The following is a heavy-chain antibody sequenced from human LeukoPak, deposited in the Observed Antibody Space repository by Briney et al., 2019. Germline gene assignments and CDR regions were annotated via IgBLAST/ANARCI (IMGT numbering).Heavy chain of an antibody. Sequence: SETLSLTCTVSGGSTSSGSDYWSWIRQPAGKGLECIGRIYTSGTTNYNPSLKSRVTILVDTSKNQFSLRLSSVTAADTAVYYCASDRSYYDSSGHYYGGWFDPWGQGTLVTVSS. D-gene: IGHD3-22*01. CDR2: IYTSGTT. CDR3: ASDRSYYDSSGHYYGGWFDP. J-gene: IGHJ5*02. V-gene: IGHV4-61*02. CDR1: GGSTSSGSDY.